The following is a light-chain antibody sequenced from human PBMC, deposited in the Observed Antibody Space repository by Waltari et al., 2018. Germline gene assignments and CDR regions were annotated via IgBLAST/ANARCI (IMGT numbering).Light chain of an antibody. CDR2: GAS. V-gene: IGKV3-20*01. CDR3: PPSGSSPFP. J-gene: IGKJ3*01. Sequence: CRASHSVSSRYLAWYQKKPCQAPRPLISGASSRAPGLTDSCSGPGSATDCTPTISRLETEDLAVYYCPPSGSSPFPFGPGTKVDI. CDR1: HSVSSRY.